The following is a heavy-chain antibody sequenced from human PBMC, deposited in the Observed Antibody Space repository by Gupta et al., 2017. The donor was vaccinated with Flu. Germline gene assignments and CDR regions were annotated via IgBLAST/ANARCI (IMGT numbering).Heavy chain of an antibody. V-gene: IGHV5-10-1*01. CDR3: ASTSYYGGNSGWYFDL. CDR1: GYSFTSFW. CDR2: IDPSSSYT. D-gene: IGHD4-17*01. J-gene: IGHJ2*01. Sequence: EEQLVQSGAEVKKPGESLRISCEGSGYSFTSFWISWVRQMPGEGLEWMGRIDPSSSYTIYSPSFEGLVTISTDKSINTAYLQWSSLKASDTAIYYCASTSYYGGNSGWYFDLWGRGTLVTVSS.